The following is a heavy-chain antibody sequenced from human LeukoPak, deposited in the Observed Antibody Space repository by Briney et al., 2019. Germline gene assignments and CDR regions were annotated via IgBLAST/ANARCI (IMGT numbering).Heavy chain of an antibody. CDR2: ISSSSSTI. D-gene: IGHD1-26*01. J-gene: IGHJ4*02. CDR1: GFTFSNSA. V-gene: IGHV3-48*04. CDR3: ARGGWEFDY. Sequence: GGSLRLSCAASGFTFSNSAMNWVRQAPGKGLEWVSYISSSSSTIYYADSVRGRFTISRDNAKNSLYLQMNSLRAEDTAVYYCARGGWEFDYWGQGTLVTVSS.